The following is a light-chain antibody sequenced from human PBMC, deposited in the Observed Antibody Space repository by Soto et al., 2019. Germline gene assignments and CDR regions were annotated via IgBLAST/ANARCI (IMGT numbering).Light chain of an antibody. CDR1: QSVRSSE. J-gene: IGKJ4*01. CDR3: QQYGSSPLT. Sequence: EIVLTQSPGTLSLSPGERATLSCWASQSVRSSELAWYQQKPGQAPRLLIYGASTRATAIPDRVSGSGSGTDFTLTISRLEPEDFAVYYCQQYGSSPLTFGGGTKVEFK. CDR2: GAS. V-gene: IGKV3-20*01.